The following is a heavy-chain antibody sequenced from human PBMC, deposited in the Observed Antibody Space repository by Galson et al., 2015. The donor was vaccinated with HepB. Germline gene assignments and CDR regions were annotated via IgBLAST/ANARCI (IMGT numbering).Heavy chain of an antibody. J-gene: IGHJ3*02. CDR2: VYTGGDT. D-gene: IGHD3-22*01. V-gene: IGHV3-53*01. Sequence: SLRLSCAASGFTVNSDYMNWVRQAPGKGLEWVSVVYTGGDTYYADSVKGRFIISRDISKNIVYLQMNSLRPEDTAVYYCARDYYDATSGFAFDIWGPGTLVTVSS. CDR1: GFTVNSDY. CDR3: ARDYYDATSGFAFDI.